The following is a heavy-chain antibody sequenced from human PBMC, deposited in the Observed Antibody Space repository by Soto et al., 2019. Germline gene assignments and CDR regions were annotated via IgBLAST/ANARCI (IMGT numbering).Heavy chain of an antibody. CDR2: GNHGGST. V-gene: IGHV4-39*07. J-gene: IGHJ6*02. CDR1: GGSISSSSQY. Sequence: PSETLSLTCSVSGGSISSSSQYWDWIRQPPGKGLEWIGEGNHGGSTNYNPSLKSRVTISVDTSNNQFSLTLSSVTAADTAVYYCARAISYSGGYYYGRCLDVWAQGTTVTVSS. D-gene: IGHD3-22*01. CDR3: ARAISYSGGYYYGRCLDV.